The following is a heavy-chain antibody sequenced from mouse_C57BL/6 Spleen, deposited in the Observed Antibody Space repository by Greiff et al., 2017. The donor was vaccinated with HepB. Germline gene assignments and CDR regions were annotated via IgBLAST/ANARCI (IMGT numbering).Heavy chain of an antibody. Sequence: QVQLQQPGAELVKPGASVKLSCKASGYTFTSYWMHWVKQSPGRGLEWIGRIDPNSGGTKYNEKFKSKATLHVYKPSSTAYMQISSLTSEDSAVYYSARGYSNYDYAMDYWGQGTSVTVSS. D-gene: IGHD2-5*01. V-gene: IGHV1-72*01. CDR1: GYTFTSYW. CDR2: IDPNSGGT. CDR3: ARGYSNYDYAMDY. J-gene: IGHJ4*01.